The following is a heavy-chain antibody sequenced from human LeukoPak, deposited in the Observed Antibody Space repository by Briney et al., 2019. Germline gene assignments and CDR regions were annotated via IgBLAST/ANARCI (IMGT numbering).Heavy chain of an antibody. CDR3: ARAGHRDSSGFYGMDV. Sequence: GGSLRLSCAASGLTFSTYWMGWVRQAPGKGLEWVANIKQDGSEKYYVDSVKGRFTISRDNAKNSLYLQMNSLRAEDTAVYYCARAGHRDSSGFYGMDVWGQGTTVTVSS. CDR1: GLTFSTYW. CDR2: IKQDGSEK. J-gene: IGHJ6*02. D-gene: IGHD6-19*01. V-gene: IGHV3-7*01.